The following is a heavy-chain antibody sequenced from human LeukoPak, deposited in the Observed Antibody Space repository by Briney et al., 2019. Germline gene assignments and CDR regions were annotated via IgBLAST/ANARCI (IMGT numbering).Heavy chain of an antibody. CDR1: GGAISSTAYY. D-gene: IGHD2-2*03. CDR3: ARHSFGYCSSTSCYMPDY. J-gene: IGHJ4*02. CDR2: SYYSGST. Sequence: SETLSLTCNVSGGAISSTAYYWGWIRQPPGKGLDWIGSSYYSGSTYYNPSLKSRVTISVDTSKNQFSLKLSSVTAADTAVYYCARHSFGYCSSTSCYMPDYWGQGTLVTVSS. V-gene: IGHV4-39*01.